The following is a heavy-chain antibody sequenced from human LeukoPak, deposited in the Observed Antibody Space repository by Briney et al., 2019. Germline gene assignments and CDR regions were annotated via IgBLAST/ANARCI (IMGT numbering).Heavy chain of an antibody. V-gene: IGHV3-64D*06. D-gene: IGHD2/OR15-2a*01. CDR2: INNDGDST. CDR1: GFTFSSYA. CDR3: VKTPYSSTWYVGDY. Sequence: GGSLRLSCSASGFTFSSYAMHRVRQAAGEGLEYVSAINNDGDSTYYADSVKGRFTISRDNSKNTLYLQMSSLRPEDSAVYYCVKTPYSSTWYVGDYWGQGTLVTVFS. J-gene: IGHJ4*02.